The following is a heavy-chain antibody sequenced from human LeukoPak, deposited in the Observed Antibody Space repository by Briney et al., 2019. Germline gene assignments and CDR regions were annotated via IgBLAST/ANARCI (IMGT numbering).Heavy chain of an antibody. Sequence: GRSLRLSCAASGFTFSSYGMHWVRQAPGKGLEWVALITYDGYYKYYADSVKGRFTISRDNSKNMYLQMNSLRAEDTDVYYCAKDLIYIVRRSPMDVWGQGTTVTVSS. CDR2: ITYDGYYK. CDR3: AKDLIYIVRRSPMDV. D-gene: IGHD3-10*01. V-gene: IGHV3-30*18. J-gene: IGHJ6*02. CDR1: GFTFSSYG.